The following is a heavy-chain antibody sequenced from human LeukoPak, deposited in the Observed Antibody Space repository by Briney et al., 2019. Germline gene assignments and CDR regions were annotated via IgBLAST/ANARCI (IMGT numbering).Heavy chain of an antibody. D-gene: IGHD5-18*01. CDR1: GFTFSSYA. V-gene: IGHV3-30*18. J-gene: IGHJ4*02. Sequence: GRSLRLSCAASGFTFSSYAMHWVRQSLGKGPEWVAVMSYDGFNKYYADSVKGRFTISRDNSKNTLYLQMNSLRAEDTAVYYCAKTKGYSYGYYFDYWGQGTLVTVSS. CDR3: AKTKGYSYGYYFDY. CDR2: MSYDGFNK.